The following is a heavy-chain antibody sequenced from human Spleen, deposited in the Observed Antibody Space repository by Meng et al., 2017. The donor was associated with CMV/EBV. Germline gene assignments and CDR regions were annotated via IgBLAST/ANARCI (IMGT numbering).Heavy chain of an antibody. CDR1: GYTFSTFD. V-gene: IGHV1-8*01. CDR2: MNPNSVNT. Sequence: ASVKVSCKASGYTFSTFDINWVRQATGQGPEWMGWMNPNSVNTGYAQQFQGRVTMTRNTSINTAYMYLRSLRSADTAVYYCARWGFLEWINTSDYLGQGTLVTVSS. CDR3: ARWGFLEWINTSDY. J-gene: IGHJ4*02. D-gene: IGHD3-3*01.